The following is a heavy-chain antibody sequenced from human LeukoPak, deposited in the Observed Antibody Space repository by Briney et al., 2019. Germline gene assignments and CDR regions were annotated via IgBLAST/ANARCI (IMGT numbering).Heavy chain of an antibody. J-gene: IGHJ4*02. CDR1: GGSISSYY. D-gene: IGHD4-11*01. Sequence: SETLSLACTVSGGSISSYYWSWIRQPPGKGLEWIGYIYYSGSTNCNPSLKSRVTISVDTSKNQFSLKLSSVTAADTAVYYCASLDDYSFDYWGQGTLVTVSS. V-gene: IGHV4-59*01. CDR3: ASLDDYSFDY. CDR2: IYYSGST.